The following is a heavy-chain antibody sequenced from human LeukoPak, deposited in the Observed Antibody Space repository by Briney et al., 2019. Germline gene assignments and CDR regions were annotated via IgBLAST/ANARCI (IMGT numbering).Heavy chain of an antibody. CDR2: ITDSGGST. CDR3: AKTYSSGWNYFDY. Sequence: GGSLRLSCAASGFTFSSYVMSWVRQAPGKGLEWVSTITDSGGSTYYADSVKGRFTISRDNSKNTLYLQMNSLRAEDTAVYYCAKTYSSGWNYFDYWGQGTLVTVSS. V-gene: IGHV3-23*01. CDR1: GFTFSSYV. J-gene: IGHJ4*02. D-gene: IGHD6-19*01.